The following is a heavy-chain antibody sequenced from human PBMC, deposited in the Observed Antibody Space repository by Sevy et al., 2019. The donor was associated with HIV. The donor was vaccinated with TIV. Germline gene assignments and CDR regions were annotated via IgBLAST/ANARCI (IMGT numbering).Heavy chain of an antibody. Sequence: ASVKVSCKASGGTFSSYAISWVRQAPGQGLEWMGGIIPIFGTANYSQKFQGRVTITADESTSTAYMELSSLRSEDTAVYYCASDRRQTGPFDYWGQGTLVTVSS. CDR3: ASDRRQTGPFDY. J-gene: IGHJ4*02. CDR2: IIPIFGTA. D-gene: IGHD7-27*01. V-gene: IGHV1-69*13. CDR1: GGTFSSYA.